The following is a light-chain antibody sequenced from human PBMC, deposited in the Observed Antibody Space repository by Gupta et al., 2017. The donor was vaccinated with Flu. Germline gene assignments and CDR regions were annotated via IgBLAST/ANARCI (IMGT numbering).Light chain of an antibody. CDR1: ASNIGKSD. V-gene: IGLV1-51*02. J-gene: IGLJ2*01. Sequence: QAVLTQPPSVSAGPYQRVTISCSGGASNIGKSDVSWYQQLPGAAPKFVIYENYKRPPGIPDRFSGSKSGTSATLAINGLQTGDEADYYWAAWDSSLSWVVFGGGTKLPVL. CDR2: ENY. CDR3: AAWDSSLSWVV.